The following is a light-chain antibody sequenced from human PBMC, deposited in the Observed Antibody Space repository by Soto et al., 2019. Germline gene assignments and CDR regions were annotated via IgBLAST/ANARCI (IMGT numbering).Light chain of an antibody. CDR3: SSYAHGSTYV. CDR2: EAS. CDR1: GSDVRTYNL. V-gene: IGLV2-14*02. Sequence: QSALTQPASVSGSPGQSITISCTVTGSDVRTYNLVSWYQQHPGKVPKLIIYEASKRPSGVSNRFSGSQPGNTASLTVSGLQAEDEADYYCSSYAHGSTYVFGTGTKVTVL. J-gene: IGLJ1*01.